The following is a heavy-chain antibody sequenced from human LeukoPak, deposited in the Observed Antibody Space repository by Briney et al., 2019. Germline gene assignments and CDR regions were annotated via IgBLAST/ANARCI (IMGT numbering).Heavy chain of an antibody. CDR2: IYYSGST. Sequence: SETLSLTCTVSGGSISSYYWSWIRQPPGKGLEWIGYIYYSGSTNYNPSLKSRVTISVGTSKNQFSLKLSSVTAADTAVYYCARAKYYDFWSGHLGPFDYWGQGTLVTVSS. J-gene: IGHJ4*02. CDR3: ARAKYYDFWSGHLGPFDY. CDR1: GGSISSYY. D-gene: IGHD3-3*01. V-gene: IGHV4-59*01.